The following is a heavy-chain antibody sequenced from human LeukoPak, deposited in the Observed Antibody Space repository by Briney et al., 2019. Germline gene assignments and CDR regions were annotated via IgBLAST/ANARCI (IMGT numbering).Heavy chain of an antibody. J-gene: IGHJ6*03. CDR2: IYHSGST. CDR3: ARGGNFGHMDV. D-gene: IGHD3-10*01. CDR1: GYSISSGYY. Sequence: SETLSLTCTVSGYSISSGYYWGWIRQPPGQGLEWIGSIYHSGSTYYNPSLKSRVTISVDTSKNQFSLKLSSVTAADTAVYYCARGGNFGHMDVWGKGTTVTVSS. V-gene: IGHV4-38-2*02.